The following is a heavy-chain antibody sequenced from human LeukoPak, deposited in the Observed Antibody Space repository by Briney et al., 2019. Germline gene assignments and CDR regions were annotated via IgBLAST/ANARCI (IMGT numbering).Heavy chain of an antibody. V-gene: IGHV1-69*13. CDR2: ILPIFGTA. CDR3: ARAVSYDSSGYYGGY. Sequence: ASVKVSCKASGGTFSSYAISWVRQAPGQGLEWMGGILPIFGTANYAQKFQGRVTITADESTSTAYMELSSLRSEDTAVYYCARAVSYDSSGYYGGYWGQGTLVTVSS. D-gene: IGHD3-22*01. CDR1: GGTFSSYA. J-gene: IGHJ4*02.